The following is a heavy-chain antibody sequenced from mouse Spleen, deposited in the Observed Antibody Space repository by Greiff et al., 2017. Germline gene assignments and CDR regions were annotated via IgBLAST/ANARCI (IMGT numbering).Heavy chain of an antibody. J-gene: IGHJ4*01. CDR2: INPSTGGT. Sequence: VHVKQSGPELVKPGASVKISCKASGYSFTGYYMNWVKQSPEKSLEWIGEINPSTGGTTYNQKFKAKATLTVDKSSSTAYMQLKSLTSEDSAVYYCARDYGSSGDYAMDYWGQGTSVTVSS. CDR3: ARDYGSSGDYAMDY. D-gene: IGHD1-1*01. V-gene: IGHV1-42*01. CDR1: GYSFTGYY.